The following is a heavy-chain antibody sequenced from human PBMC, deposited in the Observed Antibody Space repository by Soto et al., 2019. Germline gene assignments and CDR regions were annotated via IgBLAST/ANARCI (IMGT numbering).Heavy chain of an antibody. V-gene: IGHV4-34*01. Sequence: SETLSLTCAVYGGSFSGYYWSWIRQPPGKGLEWIGEINHSGSTNYNPSLKSRVTISVDTSKNQFSLKLSSVTAADTAVYYCARVVITKSYNWFDTWGQGTLVTVSS. CDR2: INHSGST. D-gene: IGHD3-22*01. J-gene: IGHJ5*02. CDR1: GGSFSGYY. CDR3: ARVVITKSYNWFDT.